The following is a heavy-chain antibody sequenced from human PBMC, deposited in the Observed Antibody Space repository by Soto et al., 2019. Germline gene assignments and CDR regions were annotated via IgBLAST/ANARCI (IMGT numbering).Heavy chain of an antibody. D-gene: IGHD2-2*01. CDR2: ISGSGGSA. CDR3: AKDLYEADTSSPIDF. J-gene: IGHJ4*02. Sequence: PGGSLRLSCEASGFTFSSYAMTWVRQAPGEGLEWVSAISGSGGSAYYADSLKGRFTTSRANSKNTLYLQINSLRAEDTAVYYCAKDLYEADTSSPIDFWGQGTLVTVSS. V-gene: IGHV3-23*01. CDR1: GFTFSSYA.